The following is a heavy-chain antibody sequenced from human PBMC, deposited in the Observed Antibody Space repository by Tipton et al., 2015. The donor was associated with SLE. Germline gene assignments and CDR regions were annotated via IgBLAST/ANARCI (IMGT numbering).Heavy chain of an antibody. V-gene: IGHV4-59*11. Sequence: TLSLTCTASCGSTSSHYWSWFRHPPGKGLEWIGYIYYSGSTNYNPSLKSRVTISVDTSKNQFSLKLSSVTAADTAVYYCARDMSNTMDVWGQGTTVTVSS. J-gene: IGHJ6*02. CDR3: ARDMSNTMDV. CDR1: CGSTSSHY. D-gene: IGHD3-16*01. CDR2: IYYSGST.